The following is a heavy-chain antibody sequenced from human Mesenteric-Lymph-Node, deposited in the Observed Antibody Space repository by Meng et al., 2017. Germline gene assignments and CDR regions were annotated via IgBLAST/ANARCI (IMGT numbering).Heavy chain of an antibody. V-gene: IGHV4-39*07. J-gene: IGHJ2*01. CDR3: ARLYFYDSSVTHWYFDL. CDR2: IYYSGST. D-gene: IGHD3-22*01. CDR1: GGSISGSNYY. Sequence: SETLSLTCTVSGGSISGSNYYWGWVRQPPGKGLEWIGSIYYSGSTYSNPSLKSRVTISVDTSKSHFSLKLSSVTAADTAVYYCARLYFYDSSVTHWYFDLWGRGTLVTVSS.